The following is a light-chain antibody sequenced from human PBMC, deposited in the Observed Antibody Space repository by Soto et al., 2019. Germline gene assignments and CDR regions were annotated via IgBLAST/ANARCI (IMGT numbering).Light chain of an antibody. CDR2: AAS. V-gene: IGKV1-12*01. CDR3: QQAASFPRT. Sequence: VQMTQSPSSRAASIGDTVTIACRASQDISNWLAWYQQRPGKAAKLLIYAASSLQSGVPSRFSGSGSGTDFTLTISSLQPEDFATYYCQQAASFPRTFGQGTKVDIK. J-gene: IGKJ1*01. CDR1: QDISNW.